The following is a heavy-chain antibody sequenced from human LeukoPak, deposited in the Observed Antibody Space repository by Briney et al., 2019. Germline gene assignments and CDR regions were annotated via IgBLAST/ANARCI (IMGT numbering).Heavy chain of an antibody. CDR2: IIPIFGTA. Sequence: SVKVSCKASGGTFSSYAISWVRQAPGQGLEWMGGIIPIFGTANYAQKFQGRVTITADKSTSTAYMELSSLRSEDTAVYYCARSETHKFYDFWSGFFSDYYYMDVWGKGTTVTVSS. J-gene: IGHJ6*03. D-gene: IGHD3-3*01. CDR3: ARSETHKFYDFWSGFFSDYYYMDV. CDR1: GGTFSSYA. V-gene: IGHV1-69*06.